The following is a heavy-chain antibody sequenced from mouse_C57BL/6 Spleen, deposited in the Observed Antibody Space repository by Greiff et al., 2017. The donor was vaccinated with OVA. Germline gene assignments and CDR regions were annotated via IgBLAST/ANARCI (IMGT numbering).Heavy chain of an antibody. D-gene: IGHD2-5*01. V-gene: IGHV1-18*01. Sequence: EVQLQQSGPELVKPGASVKIPCKASGYTFTDYNLDWVKQSHGKSLEWIGDINPNNGGTIYNQKFKGKATLTVDKSSSTAYMELRRLTSEDTAVYYCARGCYSNYVFAYWGKGTLVTVSA. CDR2: INPNNGGT. J-gene: IGHJ3*01. CDR1: GYTFTDYN. CDR3: ARGCYSNYVFAY.